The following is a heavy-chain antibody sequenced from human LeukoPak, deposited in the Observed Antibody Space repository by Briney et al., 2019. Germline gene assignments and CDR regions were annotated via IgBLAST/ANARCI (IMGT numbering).Heavy chain of an antibody. D-gene: IGHD2-2*01. CDR1: GGSFSGYY. V-gene: IGHV4-34*01. CDR3: ARGWRGYCSSTSCQPYNWFDP. Sequence: SSETLSLTCAVYGGSFSGYYWSWIRQPPGKGLEWIGEINHSGSTNYNPSLKSRVTISVDTSKNQLSLKLSSVTAADTAVYSCARGWRGYCSSTSCQPYNWFDPWGQGTLVTVSS. J-gene: IGHJ5*02. CDR2: INHSGST.